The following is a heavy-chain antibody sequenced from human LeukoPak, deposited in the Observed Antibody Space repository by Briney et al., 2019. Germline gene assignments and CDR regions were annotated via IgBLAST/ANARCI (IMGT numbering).Heavy chain of an antibody. V-gene: IGHV3-30*04. Sequence: PGGSLRLSCAASGFTFSSYAMHWVRQAPGKGLEWVAVISYAGNNKYYADSVKGRFTISRDNSENTLFLQMNSLRPEDTAVYYCSRGQHRVTYSDDGFDIWGQGTMVTVSS. D-gene: IGHD4-11*01. CDR2: ISYAGNNK. CDR3: SRGQHRVTYSDDGFDI. J-gene: IGHJ3*02. CDR1: GFTFSSYA.